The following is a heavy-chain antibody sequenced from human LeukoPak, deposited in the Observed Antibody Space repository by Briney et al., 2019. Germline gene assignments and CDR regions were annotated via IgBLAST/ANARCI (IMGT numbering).Heavy chain of an antibody. J-gene: IGHJ4*02. CDR3: ARAGGDY. CDR1: GFTFSSYA. V-gene: IGHV3-64*01. Sequence: PGGSLRLSCAASGFTFSSYAMHWVRQAPGKGLEYVSAISSNGGSTYYANSVKGRFTISRDNSKNTLYLQMGSLRAEDMAVYYCARAGGDYWGQGTLVTVYS. CDR2: ISSNGGST. D-gene: IGHD3-16*01.